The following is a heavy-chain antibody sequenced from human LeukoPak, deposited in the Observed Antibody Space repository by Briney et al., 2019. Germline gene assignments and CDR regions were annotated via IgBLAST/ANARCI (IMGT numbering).Heavy chain of an antibody. CDR1: GFTFSTYS. CDR2: ISSSSST. CDR3: AKDGSTVTFRRGYFQH. V-gene: IGHV3-48*01. D-gene: IGHD4-17*01. J-gene: IGHJ1*01. Sequence: GGSLRLSCAASGFTFSTYSMNWVRQAPGKGLEWVSYISSSSSTYYADSVKGRFTISRDNAKNSLYLQMNSLRAEDTAVYYCAKDGSTVTFRRGYFQHWGQGTLVTVSS.